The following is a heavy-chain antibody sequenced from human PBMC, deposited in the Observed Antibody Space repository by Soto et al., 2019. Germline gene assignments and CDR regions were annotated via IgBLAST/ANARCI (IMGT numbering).Heavy chain of an antibody. J-gene: IGHJ4*02. Sequence: ASETLSLTCAVSGGSISSGGYSWSWIRQPPGKGLEWIGYIYHSGSTYYNPSLKSRVTISVDRSKNQFSLKLSSVTAADTAVYYCARGLITGSHYSGGWYYFDSWGQGTQVTVS. D-gene: IGHD6-19*01. CDR1: GGSISSGGYS. V-gene: IGHV4-30-2*01. CDR3: ARGLITGSHYSGGWYYFDS. CDR2: IYHSGST.